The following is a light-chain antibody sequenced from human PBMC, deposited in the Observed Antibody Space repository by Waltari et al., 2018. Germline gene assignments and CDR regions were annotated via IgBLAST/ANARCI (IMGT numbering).Light chain of an antibody. Sequence: DIVLTQSPASLSVSLGERATITCTSSQSVSFLSREKNFLAWYQQKSRQTPKLLIYWAGVRESGGPDRFSGSGSGTNFTLTISSLQAEDAAVYYCQQYSTSPFTCGPGTTVEI. J-gene: IGKJ3*01. CDR2: WAG. V-gene: IGKV4-1*01. CDR1: QSVSFLSREKNF. CDR3: QQYSTSPFT.